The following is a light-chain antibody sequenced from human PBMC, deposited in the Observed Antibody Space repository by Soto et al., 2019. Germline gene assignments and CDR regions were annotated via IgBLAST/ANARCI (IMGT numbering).Light chain of an antibody. Sequence: DIQMTQSPSSLSASVGDRVTITCRASQSISSYLNWYQQKPGKAPKLLIYAASSLQSGVPSRFSGSGSGTDFTLTISRLQPVDFATYYCQQSYSTPLTFGGGTKVDIK. V-gene: IGKV1-39*01. J-gene: IGKJ4*01. CDR1: QSISSY. CDR3: QQSYSTPLT. CDR2: AAS.